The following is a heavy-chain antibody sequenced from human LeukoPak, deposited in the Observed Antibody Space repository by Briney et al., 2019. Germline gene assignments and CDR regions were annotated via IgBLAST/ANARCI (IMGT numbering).Heavy chain of an antibody. Sequence: SVKVSCKASGGTFSSYAISWVRQAPGQGLEWMGGIIPIFGTANYAQKFQGRVTITADESTSTAYMELSSLRSEDTAVYCCARGGYCGGDCYSDYWGQGTLVTVSS. J-gene: IGHJ4*02. CDR1: GGTFSSYA. CDR2: IIPIFGTA. CDR3: ARGGYCGGDCYSDY. V-gene: IGHV1-69*01. D-gene: IGHD2-21*02.